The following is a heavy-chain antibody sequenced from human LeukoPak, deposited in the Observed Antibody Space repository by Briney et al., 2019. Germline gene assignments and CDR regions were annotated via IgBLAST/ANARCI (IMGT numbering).Heavy chain of an antibody. CDR2: IPYDGSNK. Sequence: GGSLRLSCAASGFTFSSYGMHWLRQAPGKGLEWVAAIPYDGSNKYYTDSVKGRFTISRDNSKNTLYLQMNSLRAEDTAVYYCAKNRVPTAITPDSWGQGTLVTVSS. CDR3: AKNRVPTAITPDS. CDR1: GFTFSSYG. J-gene: IGHJ5*01. D-gene: IGHD2-2*02. V-gene: IGHV3-30*18.